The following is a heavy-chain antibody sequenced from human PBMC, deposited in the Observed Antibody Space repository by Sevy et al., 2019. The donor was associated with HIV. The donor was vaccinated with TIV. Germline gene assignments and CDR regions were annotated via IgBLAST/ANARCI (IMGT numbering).Heavy chain of an antibody. J-gene: IGHJ4*02. CDR2: ISGTGAYT. CDR1: GFTFNSFA. Sequence: GGSLRLSCAASGFTFNSFAMGWVRQAPGKGLDWISVISGTGAYTYYADSVKGRFTISRDNSKNTLFLQMNSLRAEDTAIVYCAKEMVGGSGMAFLVDFWGQGTLVTVSS. V-gene: IGHV3-23*01. CDR3: AKEMVGGSGMAFLVDF. D-gene: IGHD3-10*02.